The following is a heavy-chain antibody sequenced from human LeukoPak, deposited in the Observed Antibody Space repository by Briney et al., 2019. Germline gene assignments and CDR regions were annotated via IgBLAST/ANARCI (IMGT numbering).Heavy chain of an antibody. Sequence: GASVKVSCKASGGTFSSYAISWVRQAPGQGLEWMGGIIPIFGTANYAQKFQGRVTITADESTSTAYMELSSLRSEDTAVYYCARGGHSITIFGVVIINAFDIWGQGTMVTVSS. V-gene: IGHV1-69*13. CDR3: ARGGHSITIFGVVIINAFDI. CDR2: IIPIFGTA. J-gene: IGHJ3*02. CDR1: GGTFSSYA. D-gene: IGHD3-3*01.